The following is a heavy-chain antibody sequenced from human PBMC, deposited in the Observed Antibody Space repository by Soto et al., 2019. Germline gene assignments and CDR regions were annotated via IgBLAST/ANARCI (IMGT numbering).Heavy chain of an antibody. CDR1: GFTFSSYG. CDR2: IWYDGSNK. Sequence: QEQLVESGGGVVQPGRSLRLSCAASGFTFSSYGMHWVRQAPGKGREWVAVIWYDGSNKYYAESVKGRFTISRDNSKNTLYLQMNSLRAEDTAVYYCARVPYNWNYWDYYYGMDVWGQGTTVTVSS. D-gene: IGHD1-7*01. V-gene: IGHV3-33*01. J-gene: IGHJ6*02. CDR3: ARVPYNWNYWDYYYGMDV.